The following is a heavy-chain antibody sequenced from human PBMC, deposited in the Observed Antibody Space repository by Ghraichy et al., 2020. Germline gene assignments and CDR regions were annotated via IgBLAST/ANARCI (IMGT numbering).Heavy chain of an antibody. D-gene: IGHD1-26*01. CDR2: IKQDGSEK. CDR3: ARNLWELPPAPYFQH. Sequence: GGSLRLSCAASGFTFSSYWMSWVRQAPGKGLEWVANIKQDGSEKYYVDSVKGRFTISRDNAKNSLYLQMNSLRAEDTAVYYCARNLWELPPAPYFQHWGQGTLVTVSS. J-gene: IGHJ1*01. CDR1: GFTFSSYW. V-gene: IGHV3-7*03.